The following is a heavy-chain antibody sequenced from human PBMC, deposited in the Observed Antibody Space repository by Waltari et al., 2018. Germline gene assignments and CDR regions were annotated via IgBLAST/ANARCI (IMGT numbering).Heavy chain of an antibody. D-gene: IGHD3-10*01. Sequence: QVQLQESGPGLVKPSETLSLTCTVSGGSISSYYWSWIRQPAGKGLEWIGRIYTSGSTNYNPSLKSRVTRSGDTSKNQCSLKLSSVTAADTAVYYCARTGDTMVRGGRVWFDPWGQGTLVTVSS. J-gene: IGHJ5*02. CDR2: IYTSGST. CDR1: GGSISSYY. CDR3: ARTGDTMVRGGRVWFDP. V-gene: IGHV4-4*07.